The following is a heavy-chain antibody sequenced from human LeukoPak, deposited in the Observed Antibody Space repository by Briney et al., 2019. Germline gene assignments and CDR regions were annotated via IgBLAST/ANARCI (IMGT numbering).Heavy chain of an antibody. J-gene: IGHJ6*03. CDR1: GFTFSSYW. CDR3: ARDPTSLGRSSTSPDYYYYYMDV. D-gene: IGHD2-2*01. CDR2: IKKDGSEK. Sequence: GGSLRLSCAASGFTFSSYWMSWVRQAPGKGPEWVANIKKDGSEKYYVDSVKGRFTISRDNAKNSLYLQLNTLRAEDTAVYYCARDPTSLGRSSTSPDYYYYYMDVWGKGTTVTVSS. V-gene: IGHV3-7*01.